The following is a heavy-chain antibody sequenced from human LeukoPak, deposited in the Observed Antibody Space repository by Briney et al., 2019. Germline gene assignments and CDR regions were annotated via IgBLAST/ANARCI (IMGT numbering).Heavy chain of an antibody. CDR3: ARGSRDSSGYYYWYFDL. CDR2: IIPILGIA. CDR1: GGTFSSYA. V-gene: IGHV1-69*04. D-gene: IGHD3-22*01. J-gene: IGHJ2*01. Sequence: SVKVSCKTSGGTFSSYAISWVRQAPGQELEWMGRIIPILGIANYAQKFQGRVTITADKSTSTAYMELSSLRSEDTAVYYCARGSRDSSGYYYWYFDLWGRGTLVTVSS.